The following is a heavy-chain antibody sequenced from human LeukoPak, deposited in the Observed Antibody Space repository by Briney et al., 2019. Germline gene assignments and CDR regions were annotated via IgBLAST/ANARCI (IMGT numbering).Heavy chain of an antibody. CDR1: GGTFSSYA. V-gene: IGHV1-69*05. CDR2: IIPIFGTA. Sequence: SVKVSCKASGGTFSSYAMSWVRQAPGQGLEWMGGIIPIFGTANYAQKFQGRVTITTDESTSTAYMELSSLRSEDTAVYYCAGPRYAYYYDSSGYYDLDYWGQGTLVTVSS. J-gene: IGHJ4*02. CDR3: AGPRYAYYYDSSGYYDLDY. D-gene: IGHD3-22*01.